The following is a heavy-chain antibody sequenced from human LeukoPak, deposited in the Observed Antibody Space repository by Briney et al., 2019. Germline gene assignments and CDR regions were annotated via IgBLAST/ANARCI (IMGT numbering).Heavy chain of an antibody. CDR1: GYSISSSYY. V-gene: IGHV4-38-2*01. D-gene: IGHD3-3*01. J-gene: IGHJ4*02. CDR2: ISHSGTT. CDR3: ATFFGVIDDPFDY. Sequence: PSETLSLTCAVSGYSISSSYYWXXXXXPPGXXXXXIGTISHSGTTFYNSSLQTRVXXXLXXSXXHFSLNLTSMTAADTAVYYCATFFGVIDDPFDYWGQGTLVTVSS.